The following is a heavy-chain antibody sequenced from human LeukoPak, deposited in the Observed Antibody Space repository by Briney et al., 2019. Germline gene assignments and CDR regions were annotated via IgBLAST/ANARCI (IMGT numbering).Heavy chain of an antibody. Sequence: GGSLRLSCAASGFIFSSYWMDWVRQAPGKGLVWVSRIHSDGSSTTYADSVKGRFTISRDNAKNSLYLQMNSLRAEDTAVYYCARGGAPLNYDFWSGQTDYFDYWGQGTLVTVSS. CDR1: GFIFSSYW. V-gene: IGHV3-74*01. CDR2: IHSDGSST. J-gene: IGHJ4*02. CDR3: ARGGAPLNYDFWSGQTDYFDY. D-gene: IGHD3-3*01.